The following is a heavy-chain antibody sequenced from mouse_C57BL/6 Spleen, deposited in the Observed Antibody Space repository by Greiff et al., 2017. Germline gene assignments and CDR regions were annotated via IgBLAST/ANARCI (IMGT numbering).Heavy chain of an antibody. CDR2: IYPGAGDT. D-gene: IGHD1-2*01. V-gene: IGHV1-80*01. J-gene: IGHJ1*03. Sequence: VQRVESGAELVKPGASVKISCKASGYAFSSYWMNWVKQRPGKGLEWIGQIYPGAGDTNYNGKFKGKATLTADKSSSTAYMQLSSLTSEDSAVYFCARCGYVWYFDVWGTGTTVTVSS. CDR1: GYAFSSYW. CDR3: ARCGYVWYFDV.